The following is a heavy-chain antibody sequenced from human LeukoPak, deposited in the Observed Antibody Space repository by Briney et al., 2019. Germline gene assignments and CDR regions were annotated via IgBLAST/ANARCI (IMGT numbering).Heavy chain of an antibody. V-gene: IGHV4-34*01. CDR1: GGSFSGYY. D-gene: IGHD3-9*01. J-gene: IGHJ6*02. Sequence: PSETLSLTCAVHGGSFSGYYWSWIRQPPGKGLEWIGEINHSGSTNYNPSLKSRVTISVDTSKNQFSLKLSSVTAADTAVYYCARGWGPLRYFDRAKNYYGMDVWGQGTTVTVSS. CDR2: INHSGST. CDR3: ARGWGPLRYFDRAKNYYGMDV.